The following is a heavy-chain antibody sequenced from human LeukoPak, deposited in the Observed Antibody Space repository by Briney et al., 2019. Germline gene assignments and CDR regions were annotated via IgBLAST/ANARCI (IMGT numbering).Heavy chain of an antibody. Sequence: GGSLRLSCAASGFTFSIYAMHCVREAPGRGLEWGAVISYDGSNKYYADSVKGRFTISRDNSKNTLYLQMNSLRAEDTAVYYCARANSEYSSSWYRTTSEAYYFDYWGQGTLVTVSS. CDR1: GFTFSIYA. D-gene: IGHD6-13*01. CDR3: ARANSEYSSSWYRTTSEAYYFDY. J-gene: IGHJ4*02. V-gene: IGHV3-30*04. CDR2: ISYDGSNK.